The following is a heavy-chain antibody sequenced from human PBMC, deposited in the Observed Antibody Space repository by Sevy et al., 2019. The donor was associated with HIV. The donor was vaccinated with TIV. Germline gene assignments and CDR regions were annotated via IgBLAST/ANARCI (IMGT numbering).Heavy chain of an antibody. Sequence: GESLKISCAASGFTFRNYVMNWVRQPPGKGLEWVSVISDGGGTTYYADSVKGRFTISRDDSKSTLYLKMNSLRVEDTAVYFCAKRVAGALAALDIWGQGTMVTVSS. J-gene: IGHJ3*02. V-gene: IGHV3-23*01. CDR1: GFTFRNYV. CDR2: ISDGGGTT. CDR3: AKRVAGALAALDI. D-gene: IGHD3-10*01.